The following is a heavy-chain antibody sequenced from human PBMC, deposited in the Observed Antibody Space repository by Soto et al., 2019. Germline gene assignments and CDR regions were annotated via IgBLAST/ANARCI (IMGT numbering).Heavy chain of an antibody. J-gene: IGHJ4*02. CDR1: GYTFTSYG. D-gene: IGHD4-17*01. CDR2: ISAYNVNT. Sequence: ASVKVSCKASGYTFTSYGISWVRQAPGQGLEWMGWISAYNVNTNYAQKLQGRVTMTTDTSTSTAYMELRSLRSDDTAVYYCARGHRYDYGDYDEDYWGQGTLVTVSS. V-gene: IGHV1-18*04. CDR3: ARGHRYDYGDYDEDY.